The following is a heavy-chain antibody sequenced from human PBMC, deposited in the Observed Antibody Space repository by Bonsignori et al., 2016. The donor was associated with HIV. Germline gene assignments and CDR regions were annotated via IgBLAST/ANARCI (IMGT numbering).Heavy chain of an antibody. CDR2: IYTSGST. Sequence: SETLSLTCTVSGGSISSYYWSWIRQPAGKGLEWIGRIYTSGSTNYNPSLKSRVTMSVDTSKNQFSLKLSSVTAADTAVYYCARDVVRYYDFWSGYYGYDAFDIWGQGTMVTVSS. J-gene: IGHJ3*02. CDR1: GGSISSYY. CDR3: ARDVVRYYDFWSGYYGYDAFDI. D-gene: IGHD3-3*01. V-gene: IGHV4-4*07.